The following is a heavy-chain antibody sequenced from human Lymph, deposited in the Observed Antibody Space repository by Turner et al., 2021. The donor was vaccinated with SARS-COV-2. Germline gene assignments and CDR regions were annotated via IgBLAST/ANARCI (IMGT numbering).Heavy chain of an antibody. D-gene: IGHD6-13*01. CDR1: GFTFSSYW. CDR2: INSDGSST. Sequence: EVQLVESGGGLVPPGGSLRLACSASGFTFSSYWRHWVRQAPGKGLVWVSRINSDGSSTSYADSEKGRFTISRDNAKTRLYLQMNSVRAEDTAVDYCARVGIVAAGQTFYYYYYGMDVWGQGTTVTVSS. V-gene: IGHV3-74*01. CDR3: ARVGIVAAGQTFYYYYYGMDV. J-gene: IGHJ6*02.